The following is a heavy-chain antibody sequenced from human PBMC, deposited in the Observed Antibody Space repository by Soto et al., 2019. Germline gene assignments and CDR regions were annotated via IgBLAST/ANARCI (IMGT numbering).Heavy chain of an antibody. CDR3: ARDYFDVSGHYYDLFDI. CDR1: GYNFTTYG. CDR2: ISSYNGWT. Sequence: VHLVQSGAEVKTPGASVKVSCRASGYNFTTYGISWVRQAPGQGLEWMGWISSYNGWTHFAQKLQGRVTMTTDTSTSTTYMELRSLRPDDTAVYYCARDYFDVSGHYYDLFDIWGQGTIVTVSS. V-gene: IGHV1-18*01. D-gene: IGHD3-22*01. J-gene: IGHJ3*02.